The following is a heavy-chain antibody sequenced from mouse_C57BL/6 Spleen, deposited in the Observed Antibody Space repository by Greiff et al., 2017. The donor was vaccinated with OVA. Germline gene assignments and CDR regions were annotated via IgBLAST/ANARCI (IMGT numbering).Heavy chain of an antibody. J-gene: IGHJ4*01. Sequence: VQLQQPGAELVRPGSSVKLSCKASGYTFTSYWMHWVKQRPIQGLEWIGNIDPSDSETHYNQKFKDKATLTVDKSSSTAYMQLSSLTSEDSAVYYCARQLRLRGYAMDYWGQGTSVTVSS. CDR1: GYTFTSYW. V-gene: IGHV1-52*01. CDR2: IDPSDSET. CDR3: ARQLRLRGYAMDY. D-gene: IGHD3-2*02.